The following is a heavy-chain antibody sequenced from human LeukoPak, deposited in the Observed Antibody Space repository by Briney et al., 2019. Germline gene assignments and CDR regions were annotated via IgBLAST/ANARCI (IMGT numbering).Heavy chain of an antibody. J-gene: IGHJ4*02. V-gene: IGHV3-48*01. CDR2: ISSGTSIM. D-gene: IGHD6-6*01. CDR3: ASQWNEYSSSSG. CDR1: GFTFSNFG. Sequence: QPGGSLRLSCAASGFTFSNFGMNWVRQAPGKGLEWISHISSGTSIMLYADSVKGRFTISRDNAKNSLYLQMNSLRAEDTAVYYCASQWNEYSSSSGWGQGTLVTVSS.